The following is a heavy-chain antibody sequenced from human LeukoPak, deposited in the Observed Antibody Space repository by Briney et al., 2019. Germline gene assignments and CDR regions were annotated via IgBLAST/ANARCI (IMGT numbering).Heavy chain of an antibody. J-gene: IGHJ3*02. CDR2: ISAYNGNT. V-gene: IGHV1-18*01. CDR1: GGTFSSYG. CDR3: ARDSAHPFGVVIKVWAFDI. Sequence: ASVKVSCKASGGTFSSYGISWVRQAPGQGLEWMGWISAYNGNTNYAQKLQGRVTMTTDTSTSTAYMELRSLRSDDTAVYYCARDSAHPFGVVIKVWAFDIWGQGTMVTVSS. D-gene: IGHD3-3*01.